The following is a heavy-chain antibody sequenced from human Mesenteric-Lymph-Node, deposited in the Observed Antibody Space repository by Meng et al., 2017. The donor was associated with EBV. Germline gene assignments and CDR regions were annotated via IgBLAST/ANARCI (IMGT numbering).Heavy chain of an antibody. J-gene: IGHJ4*02. V-gene: IGHV4-39*01. D-gene: IGHD3-10*01. CDR2: SGRS. CDR1: GDSISGSNYY. CDR3: ARRLHYYGCLGS. Sequence: PLRESGPGLVKPSEPLSLTCTVSGDSISGSNYYWGWIRQPPGKGLEWIGDSGRSNYNPSLKSRVTISVDTSKNQFSLKLSSVTAADTAVYYCARRLHYYGCLGSWSQGTLVTVSS.